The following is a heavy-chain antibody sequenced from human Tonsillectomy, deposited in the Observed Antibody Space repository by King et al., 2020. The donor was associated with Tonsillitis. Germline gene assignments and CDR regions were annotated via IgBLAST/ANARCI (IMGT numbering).Heavy chain of an antibody. CDR3: ARAPIAYDSSGHDNFDI. CDR2: IHHSGST. V-gene: IGHV4-4*02. Sequence: VQLQESGPGLVKPSGTLSLTCAVSGGSISGSDWWCWVRQPPGKGLEWIGEIHHSGSTNYNPSLKSRVTISVDRSKNQFSLKLSSVTAADTALYYCARAPIAYDSSGHDNFDIWGQGTMVTVSS. D-gene: IGHD3-22*01. CDR1: GGSISGSDW. J-gene: IGHJ3*02.